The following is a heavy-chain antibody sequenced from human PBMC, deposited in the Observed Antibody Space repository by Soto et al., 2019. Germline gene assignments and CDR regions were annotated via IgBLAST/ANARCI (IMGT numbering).Heavy chain of an antibody. J-gene: IGHJ6*02. V-gene: IGHV4-4*07. CDR3: ARYSSNWFQTEGMDV. Sequence: PSETLSLTCTVSGGSIYTYYWNWIRQPAGKGLELIGRIDTSGNTNYNPSLKSRVTMSVDTSKKQFSLKLTSVTAADTAVYYCARYSSNWFQTEGMDVWGLGTTVTVSS. D-gene: IGHD6-13*01. CDR2: IDTSGNT. CDR1: GGSIYTYY.